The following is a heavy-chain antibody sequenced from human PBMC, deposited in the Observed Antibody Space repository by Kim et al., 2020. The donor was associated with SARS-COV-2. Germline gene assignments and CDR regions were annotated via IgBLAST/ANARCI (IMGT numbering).Heavy chain of an antibody. CDR2: IKSKTDGGTT. D-gene: IGHD6-13*01. V-gene: IGHV3-15*01. CDR3: TAETGSSWYDY. J-gene: IGHJ4*02. CDR1: GFTFSNAW. Sequence: GGSLRLSCAASGFTFSNAWMSWVRQAPGKGLEWVGRIKSKTDGGTTDYAAPVKGRFTISRDDSKNTLYLQMNSLKTEDTAVYYCTAETGSSWYDYWGQGTLVTVSS.